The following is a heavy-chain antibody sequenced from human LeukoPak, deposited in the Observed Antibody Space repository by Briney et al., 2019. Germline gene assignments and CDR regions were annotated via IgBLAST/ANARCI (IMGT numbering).Heavy chain of an antibody. Sequence: PGGSLRLSCAASGFTFSDYSMNWVRQAPGKGLEWVSYISGSSNFMYYADSVKGRFTISRDNAKSSLYLQMDSLRAEDTAVYYCERDQAGDYVPPDHWGQGTLVTVSS. CDR3: ERDQAGDYVPPDH. D-gene: IGHD4-17*01. V-gene: IGHV3-21*05. CDR2: ISGSSNFM. CDR1: GFTFSDYS. J-gene: IGHJ5*02.